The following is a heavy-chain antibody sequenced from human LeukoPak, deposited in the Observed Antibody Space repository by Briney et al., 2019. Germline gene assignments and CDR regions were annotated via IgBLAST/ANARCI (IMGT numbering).Heavy chain of an antibody. CDR3: ARSGYDFGHYFDY. CDR1: GFTVSTNY. D-gene: IGHD5-12*01. CDR2: INWNGGST. Sequence: RGSLRLSCAASGFTVSTNYMSWVRQAPGKGLEWVSGINWNGGSTGYADSVKGRFTISRDNAKNSLYLQMNSLRAEDTALYYCARSGYDFGHYFDYWGQGTLVTVSS. V-gene: IGHV3-20*04. J-gene: IGHJ4*02.